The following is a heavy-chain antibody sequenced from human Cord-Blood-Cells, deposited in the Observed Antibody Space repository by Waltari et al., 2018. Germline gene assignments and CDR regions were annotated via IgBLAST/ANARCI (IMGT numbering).Heavy chain of an antibody. V-gene: IGHV1-69*01. CDR3: ARDRNITGTTDYYYGMDV. CDR1: GGTFSSYA. J-gene: IGHJ6*02. CDR2: IIPIFGTA. Sequence: QVQMVQSGAEVKKPGSSVKVSCKASGGTFSSYAISWVRQAPGQGLEWMGGIIPIFGTANYAQKFQGRVTITADESTSTAYMELSSLRSEDTAVYYCARDRNITGTTDYYYGMDVWGQGTTVTVSS. D-gene: IGHD1-7*01.